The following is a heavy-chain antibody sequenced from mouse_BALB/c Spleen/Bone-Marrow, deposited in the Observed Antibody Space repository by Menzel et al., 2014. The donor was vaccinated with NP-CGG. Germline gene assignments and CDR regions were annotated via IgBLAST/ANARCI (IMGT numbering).Heavy chain of an antibody. J-gene: IGHJ2*01. CDR1: GYTFTNYW. CDR2: NNPSNGRT. V-gene: IGHV1S81*02. CDR3: ARGFDY. Sequence: VQLQQSGAELVKPGASVKLSCKASGYTFTNYWMHWVKQRPGQGLEWIGENNPSNGRTNYNEKFKSKATLTVDKSSSTAYMQLSSLTSEDSAVYYCARGFDYWGQGTTLTVSS.